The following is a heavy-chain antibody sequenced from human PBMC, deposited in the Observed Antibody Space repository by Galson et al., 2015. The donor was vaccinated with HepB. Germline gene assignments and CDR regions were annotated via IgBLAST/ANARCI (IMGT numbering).Heavy chain of an antibody. V-gene: IGHV3-30-3*01. D-gene: IGHD1-26*01. CDR2: ISYDGSNK. CDR3: AREKLGATTGLDY. CDR1: GFTFSSYA. Sequence: SLRLSCAASGFTFSSYAMHWVRQAPGKGLEWVAVISYDGSNKYYADSVKGRFTISRDNSKNTLYLQMNSLRAEDTAVYYCAREKLGATTGLDYWGQGTLVTVSS. J-gene: IGHJ4*02.